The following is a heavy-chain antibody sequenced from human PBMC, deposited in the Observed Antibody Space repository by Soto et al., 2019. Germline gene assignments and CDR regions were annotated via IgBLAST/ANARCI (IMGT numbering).Heavy chain of an antibody. CDR1: GFTVSNNY. V-gene: IGHV3-53*01. CDR2: IYSGGYT. D-gene: IGHD3-10*01. J-gene: IGHJ4*02. Sequence: EVQLVESGGGLIQPGGSLRLSCAVSGFTVSNNYMSWVRQAPGKGLEGVSVIYSGGYTAYGDSVKGRFTISRDNSKNTLYRQMKRLGADAPAVYFGGAPRGGGGYWGQRTLVTVSS. CDR3: GAPRGGGGY.